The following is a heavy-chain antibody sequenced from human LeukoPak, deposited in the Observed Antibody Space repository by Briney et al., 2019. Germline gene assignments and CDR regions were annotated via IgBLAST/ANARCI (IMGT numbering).Heavy chain of an antibody. J-gene: IGHJ4*02. D-gene: IGHD6-19*01. CDR1: GGSISGSSYY. CDR3: ARRSIAVAGNYFDY. V-gene: IGHV4-39*01. Sequence: PSETLSLTCTVSGGSISGSSYYWGWIRQPPGKGLEWIGSIYYSGSTYYNPSLKSRVTISVDTSKNQFSLKLSSVTAADTAVYYCARRSIAVAGNYFDYWGQGTLVTVSS. CDR2: IYYSGST.